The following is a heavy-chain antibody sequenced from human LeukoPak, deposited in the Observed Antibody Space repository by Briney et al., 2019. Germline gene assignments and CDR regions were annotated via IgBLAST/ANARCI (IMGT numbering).Heavy chain of an antibody. CDR3: ARDQGVVVPYGMDV. D-gene: IGHD2-2*01. CDR2: IYYSGST. CDR1: GGSISSYY. J-gene: IGHJ6*02. V-gene: IGHV4-59*01. Sequence: SETLSLTCTVSGGSISSYYWSWIRQPPGKGLEWIGYIYYSGSTNYNPSLKSRVTISVDTSKNQFSLKLSSVTAADTAVYYCARDQGVVVPYGMDVWGQGTTVTASS.